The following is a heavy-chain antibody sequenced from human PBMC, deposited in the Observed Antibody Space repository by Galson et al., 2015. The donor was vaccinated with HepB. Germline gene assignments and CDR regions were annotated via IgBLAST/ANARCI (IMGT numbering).Heavy chain of an antibody. CDR1: GFTFSNYG. D-gene: IGHD6-19*01. CDR2: ISYDGSNK. V-gene: IGHV3-30*18. J-gene: IGHJ4*02. CDR3: AKDPYLYSALAGTMAGFDY. Sequence: SLRLSRAASGFTFSNYGMHWVRQAPGKGLEWVAVISYDGSNKHYADSVKGRFTISRDNSKNTLYLQMNSLRAEDTALYYCAKDPYLYSALAGTMAGFDYWGQGTLVTVSS.